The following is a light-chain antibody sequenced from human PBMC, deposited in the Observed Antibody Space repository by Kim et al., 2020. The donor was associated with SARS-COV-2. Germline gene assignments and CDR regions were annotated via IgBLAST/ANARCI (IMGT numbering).Light chain of an antibody. CDR2: VNNDGSH. CDR1: SGHTRYA. J-gene: IGLJ3*02. CDR3: QTWDTGIRV. V-gene: IGLV4-69*01. Sequence: QLVLTQSPSASASLGASVKLTCILSSGHTRYAIAWHQQQPEKGPRYLMKVNNDGSHSKGDGISDRFSGSSSGAERYLTISSLQSEDEADYYCQTWDTGIRVFGGGTQLTV.